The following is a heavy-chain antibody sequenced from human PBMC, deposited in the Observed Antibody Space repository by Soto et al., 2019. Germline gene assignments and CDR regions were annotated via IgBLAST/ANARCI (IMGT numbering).Heavy chain of an antibody. CDR3: AIQPLLLPSFDY. Sequence: QVQLVQSGAEVKKPGASVKVSCKASGYTFTSYYMHWVRQAPGQGLEWMGIINPSGGSTSYAQKFQGRVTMTRDTSTSTVYMELSSLRSEDTAVYYCAIQPLLLPSFDYWGQGTLVTVSS. CDR1: GYTFTSYY. D-gene: IGHD3-3*02. CDR2: INPSGGST. V-gene: IGHV1-46*01. J-gene: IGHJ4*02.